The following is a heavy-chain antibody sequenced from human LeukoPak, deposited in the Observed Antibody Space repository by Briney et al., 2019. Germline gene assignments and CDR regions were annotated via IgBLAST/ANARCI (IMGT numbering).Heavy chain of an antibody. CDR2: IYYSGST. CDR1: GGSISSGGYY. D-gene: IGHD3-10*01. CDR3: ARTSITMVRGVTQIFDY. V-gene: IGHV4-31*03. Sequence: SQTLSLTCTVFGGSISSGGYYWSWIRQHPGKGLEWIGYIYYSGSTYYNPSLKSRVTISVDTSKNQFSLKLSSVTAADTAVYYCARTSITMVRGVTQIFDYWGQGTLVTVSS. J-gene: IGHJ4*02.